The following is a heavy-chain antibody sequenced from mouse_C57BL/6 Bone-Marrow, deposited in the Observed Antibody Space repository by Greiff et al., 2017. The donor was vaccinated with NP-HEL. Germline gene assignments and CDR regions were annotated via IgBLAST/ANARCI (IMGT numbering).Heavy chain of an antibody. CDR2: ISSGGSYT. CDR1: GFTFSSYG. V-gene: IGHV5-6*01. D-gene: IGHD2-1*01. Sequence: EVKLMESGGDLVKPGGSLKLSCAASGFTFSSYGMSWVRQTPDKRLEWVATISSGGSYTYYPDSVKGRFTISRDNAKNTLYLQMSSLKSEDTAMYYCARHVYYGNYYAMDYWGQGTSVTVSS. CDR3: ARHVYYGNYYAMDY. J-gene: IGHJ4*01.